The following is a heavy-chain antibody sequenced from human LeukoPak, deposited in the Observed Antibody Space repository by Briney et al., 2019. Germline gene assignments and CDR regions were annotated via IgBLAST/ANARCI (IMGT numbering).Heavy chain of an antibody. D-gene: IGHD6-19*01. CDR1: GGSISSYY. J-gene: IGHJ4*02. V-gene: IGHV4-34*01. CDR3: ARGGKQWLVVNYYFDY. CDR2: INHSGST. Sequence: PSETLSLTCTVSGGSISSYYWSWIRQPPGKGLEWIGEINHSGSTNYNPSLKSRVTISVDTSKNQFSLKLSSVTAADTAVYYCARGGKQWLVVNYYFDYWGQGTLVTVSS.